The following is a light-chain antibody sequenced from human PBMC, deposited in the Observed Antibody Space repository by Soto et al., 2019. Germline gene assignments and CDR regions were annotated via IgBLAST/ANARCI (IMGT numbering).Light chain of an antibody. Sequence: EIVLTQSPGTLSLSPGERATLSCRASQSVSSIYLAWYQQKPGQAPRLLIYGASSRATGIPDRFSGSGSGTDFTLTISRLEPDDFAVYYCQQYGSSRWTFGQGNKVDIK. CDR2: GAS. CDR1: QSVSSIY. V-gene: IGKV3-20*01. J-gene: IGKJ1*01. CDR3: QQYGSSRWT.